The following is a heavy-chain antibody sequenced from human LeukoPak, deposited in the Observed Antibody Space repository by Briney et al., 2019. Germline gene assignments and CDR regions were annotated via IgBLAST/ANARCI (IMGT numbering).Heavy chain of an antibody. J-gene: IGHJ5*02. D-gene: IGHD3-22*01. Sequence: ATVKVSCKASGYTFTSYGISWVRQAPGQGLEWMGWISAYNGNTNYAQKLQGRVTMTTDTSTSTAYMELRSLRSDDTAVYYCAAYQTYYYDSGGYFPFDPWGQGTLVTVSS. CDR2: ISAYNGNT. V-gene: IGHV1-18*01. CDR1: GYTFTSYG. CDR3: AAYQTYYYDSGGYFPFDP.